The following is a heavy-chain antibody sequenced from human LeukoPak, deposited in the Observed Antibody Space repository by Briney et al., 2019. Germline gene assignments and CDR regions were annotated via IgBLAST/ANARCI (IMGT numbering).Heavy chain of an antibody. CDR1: GYSISSGYY. J-gene: IGHJ4*02. CDR3: ARVINLRWWLDY. Sequence: SETLSLTCTVSGYSISSGYYWGWIRQPPGKGLEWIGSIYHSGSTYYNPSLKSRVTISVDTSKNQFSLKLSSVTAADTAVYYCARVINLRWWLDYWGQGTLVTVSS. D-gene: IGHD2-15*01. CDR2: IYHSGST. V-gene: IGHV4-38-2*02.